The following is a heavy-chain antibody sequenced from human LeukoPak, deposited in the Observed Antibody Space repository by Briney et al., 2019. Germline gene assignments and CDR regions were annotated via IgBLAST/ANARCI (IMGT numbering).Heavy chain of an antibody. Sequence: SEALSLTCTVSGGSISSSSSYWDWIRQPPGKGLEWIGNIYYSGSTNYNASLKSRVTISVDTSKNQFSLKLSSVTAADTALYYCARRGGGSWYYFDYWGQGTLVTVSS. V-gene: IGHV4-39*01. CDR2: IYYSGST. CDR1: GGSISSSSSY. CDR3: ARRGGGSWYYFDY. D-gene: IGHD2-15*01. J-gene: IGHJ4*02.